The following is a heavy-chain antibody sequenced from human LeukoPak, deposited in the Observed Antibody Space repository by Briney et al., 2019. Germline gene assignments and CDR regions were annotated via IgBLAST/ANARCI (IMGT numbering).Heavy chain of an antibody. J-gene: IGHJ4*02. CDR2: IYNNGDT. CDR1: GASISGYC. Sequence: PSETLSLTCTVSGASISGYCWSWIRQPAGKGLEWIGRIYNNGDTKYNPSLKSRVTMSVDTSKNQFSLKLSSVTAADTAVYFCAREAATAAHLHYWGQGTLVTVSS. V-gene: IGHV4-4*07. D-gene: IGHD6-13*01. CDR3: AREAATAAHLHY.